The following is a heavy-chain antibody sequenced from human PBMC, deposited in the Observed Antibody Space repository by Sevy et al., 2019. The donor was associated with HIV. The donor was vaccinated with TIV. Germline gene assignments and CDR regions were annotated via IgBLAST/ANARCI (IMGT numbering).Heavy chain of an antibody. CDR2: INPNNGGT. J-gene: IGHJ6*02. V-gene: IGHV1-2*02. Sequence: ASVKVSCKASRYTFTDYYVHWVRQAPGQGLEWMGWINPNNGGTKYAQKFQGRVTLTSDTSISTAYMELGRLTFDDTAVHFCARLTMKPTSDEYGLDAWGQGTTVTVSS. CDR3: ARLTMKPTSDEYGLDA. D-gene: IGHD3-3*01. CDR1: RYTFTDYY.